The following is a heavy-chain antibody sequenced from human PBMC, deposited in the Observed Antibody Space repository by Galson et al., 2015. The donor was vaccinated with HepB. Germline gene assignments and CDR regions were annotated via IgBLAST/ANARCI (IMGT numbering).Heavy chain of an antibody. V-gene: IGHV6-1*01. CDR3: ARGTMSAAASPFDY. D-gene: IGHD6-13*01. Sequence: CAISGDSVSSNSVAWNWIRQSPSRGLDWLGRTYYRSEWYNDYAESVNSRITINPDTSKNQFSLHLSSVTPDDTAVYYCARGTMSAAASPFDYWGQGILVDVSS. CDR2: TYYRSEWYN. J-gene: IGHJ4*02. CDR1: GDSVSSNSVA.